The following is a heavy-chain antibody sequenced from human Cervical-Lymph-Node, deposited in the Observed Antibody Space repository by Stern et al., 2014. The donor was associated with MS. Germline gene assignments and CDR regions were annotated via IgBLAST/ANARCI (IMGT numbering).Heavy chain of an antibody. CDR1: GYTFTAYD. D-gene: IGHD3-22*01. V-gene: IGHV1-8*01. Sequence: QVQLVESGAEVKKPGASVKVSCEASGYTFTAYDINWVRQATGQGLEWMGWMNPNSGNTGYAQKFQGRVTMTRSTSTSTAYMELSSLRSEDTAVYYCARRSDFFDSSSYVYWGQGTLVTVSS. CDR3: ARRSDFFDSSSYVY. J-gene: IGHJ4*02. CDR2: MNPNSGNT.